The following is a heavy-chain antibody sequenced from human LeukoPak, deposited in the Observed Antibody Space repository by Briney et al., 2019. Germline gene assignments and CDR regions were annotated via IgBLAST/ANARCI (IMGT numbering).Heavy chain of an antibody. CDR1: GFTFSSYG. Sequence: PGGSLRLSCAASGFTFSSYGMHWVRQAPGKGLEWVVVIWNDGSNKYYADSVKGRFTIYRDNSKNTLYLQMNSLRAEDTAVYYCARDQEVVVITYSFDYWGQGTLVTVSS. D-gene: IGHD3-22*01. CDR3: ARDQEVVVITYSFDY. CDR2: IWNDGSNK. V-gene: IGHV3-33*01. J-gene: IGHJ4*02.